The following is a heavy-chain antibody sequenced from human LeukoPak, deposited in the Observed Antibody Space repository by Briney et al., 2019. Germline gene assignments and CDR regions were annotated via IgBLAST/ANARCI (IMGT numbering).Heavy chain of an antibody. CDR2: LNGDGSTT. V-gene: IGHV3-74*01. D-gene: IGHD4-17*01. J-gene: IGHJ4*02. CDR1: GFTFSSYW. Sequence: QPGGSLRLSCAASGFTFSSYWMHWVRQVPGKGLVWVSRLNGDGSTTNYADSVKGRFTISRDNSKNTLFLQMNSLRAEDTAVYYCAKCTTGNTHYPIDNWGQGTLVTVSS. CDR3: AKCTTGNTHYPIDN.